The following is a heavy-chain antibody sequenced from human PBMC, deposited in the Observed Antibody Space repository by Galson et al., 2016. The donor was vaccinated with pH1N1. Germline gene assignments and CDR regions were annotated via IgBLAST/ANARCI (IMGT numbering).Heavy chain of an antibody. V-gene: IGHV3-74*01. D-gene: IGHD6-13*01. Sequence: SLRLSCAASGFSFSTYWMHWVRQSPGKGLVWVSCINSDEGYSKVYADSVKGRFTISRDNAKNTLYLQMNSLRVEDTAVYYCARGLQEATGIGDYWGQGTLVTVSS. CDR2: INSDEGYSK. CDR3: ARGLQEATGIGDY. J-gene: IGHJ4*02. CDR1: GFSFSTYW.